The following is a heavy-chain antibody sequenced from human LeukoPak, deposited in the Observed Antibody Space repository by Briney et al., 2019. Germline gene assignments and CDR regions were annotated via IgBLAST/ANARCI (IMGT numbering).Heavy chain of an antibody. CDR1: GVTFSSYT. CDR2: ISSSSNYI. Sequence: GGSLRLSCAASGVTFSSYTMNWVRQAPGKWLEWVSSISSSSNYIYYADSVKGRFTISRDNAKNSLYLQMNSLRAEDTAVYYCARDAPLPDFWGQGTLVTVSS. CDR3: ARDAPLPDF. J-gene: IGHJ4*02. V-gene: IGHV3-21*01. D-gene: IGHD1-26*01.